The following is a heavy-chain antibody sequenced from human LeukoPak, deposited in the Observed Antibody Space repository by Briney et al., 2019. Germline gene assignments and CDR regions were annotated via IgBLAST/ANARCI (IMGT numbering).Heavy chain of an antibody. CDR2: ISGSGGST. D-gene: IGHD2/OR15-2a*01. CDR1: GFTFSSYS. CDR3: AKARKYFEFYFDY. Sequence: GGSLRLSCAASGFTFSSYSMNWVRQAPGKGLEWVSAISGSGGSTYYADSVKGRFTISRDNSKNTLYLQMNSLRAEDTAVYYCAKARKYFEFYFDYWGQGTLVTVSS. V-gene: IGHV3-23*01. J-gene: IGHJ4*02.